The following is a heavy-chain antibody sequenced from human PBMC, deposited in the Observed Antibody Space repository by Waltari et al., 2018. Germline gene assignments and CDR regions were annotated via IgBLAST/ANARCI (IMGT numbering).Heavy chain of an antibody. J-gene: IGHJ3*02. CDR3: ARESSIVVADWSTQSAFDI. CDR2: IIPIFGTA. CDR1: GGTFSSYA. D-gene: IGHD2-15*01. V-gene: IGHV1-69*08. Sequence: QVQLVQSGAEVKKPGSSVKVSCKASGGTFSSYAISWVRKASGQGLEWMGRIIPIFGTANYAQKFQGRVTITADKSTSTAYMELSSLRSEDTAVYYCARESSIVVADWSTQSAFDIWGQGTMVTVSS.